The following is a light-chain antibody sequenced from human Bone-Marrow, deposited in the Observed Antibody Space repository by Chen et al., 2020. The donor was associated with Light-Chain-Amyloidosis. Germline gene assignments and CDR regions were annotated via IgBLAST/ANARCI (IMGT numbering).Light chain of an antibody. Sequence: EIVLTQSPGTLSLSPGEGANRSCRASQTISSNYLTWYQQKFGQAHRLLIYGSSSRTTGIPDRFTGSVSGTDFTLTIHRLEPEDFAMYYCQQYGTSPLTFGGGTKVEIK. V-gene: IGKV3-20*01. CDR3: QQYGTSPLT. J-gene: IGKJ4*01. CDR1: QTISSNY. CDR2: GSS.